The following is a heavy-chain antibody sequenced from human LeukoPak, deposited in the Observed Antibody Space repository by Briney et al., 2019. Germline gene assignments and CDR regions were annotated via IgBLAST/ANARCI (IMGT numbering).Heavy chain of an antibody. CDR3: ARDASGSYPGYYGMDV. J-gene: IGHJ6*02. CDR2: ITWKGGST. Sequence: GGSLRLSCAASGFSFDDYGINWVRQAPGKGLEWVSGITWKGGSTGYADSVKGRFTISRDYAKNSLYLQMNSLRAEDTALYYCARDASGSYPGYYGMDVWGQGTTVTVSS. CDR1: GFSFDDYG. D-gene: IGHD1-26*01. V-gene: IGHV3-20*04.